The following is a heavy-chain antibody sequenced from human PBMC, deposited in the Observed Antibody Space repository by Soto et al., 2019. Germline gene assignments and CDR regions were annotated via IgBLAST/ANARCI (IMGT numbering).Heavy chain of an antibody. CDR1: GFTFSSYS. D-gene: IGHD3-3*01. CDR3: ARDEYYDFWSCYPPGTDY. J-gene: IGHJ4*02. Sequence: EVQLVESGGGLVKPGGSLRLSCAASGFTFSSYSMNWVRQAPGKGLEWVSSISSSSSYIYYADSVKGRFTISRDNAKNSLYLQMNSLRAEDTAVYYCARDEYYDFWSCYPPGTDYWGQGTLVTVSS. CDR2: ISSSSSYI. V-gene: IGHV3-21*01.